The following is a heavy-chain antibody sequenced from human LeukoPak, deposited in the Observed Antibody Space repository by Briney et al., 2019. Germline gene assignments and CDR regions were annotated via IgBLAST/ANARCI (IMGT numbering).Heavy chain of an antibody. Sequence: SVKVSCKASGGTFSSYAISWVRQAPGQGLEWMGGIIPIFGTANYAQKFQGRVTITADESTSTAYMELSSLRAEDTAVYYCAKVEDYYSPLGYFDYWGQGTLVTVSS. CDR2: IIPIFGTA. CDR3: AKVEDYYSPLGYFDY. D-gene: IGHD3-22*01. J-gene: IGHJ4*02. CDR1: GGTFSSYA. V-gene: IGHV1-69*13.